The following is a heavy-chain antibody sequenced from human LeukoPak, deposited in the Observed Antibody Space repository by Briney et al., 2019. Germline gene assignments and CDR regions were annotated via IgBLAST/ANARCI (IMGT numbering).Heavy chain of an antibody. CDR3: ARDSVGATAYNWFDP. V-gene: IGHV1-46*02. CDR1: GYTFNIYY. J-gene: IGHJ5*02. CDR2: INPSGGST. Sequence: ASVKVSCKASGYTFNIYYMHWVRQAPGQGLEWMGIINPSGGSTSYAQQFQGRVTMTSDTCTSTVYLELSSLSAEDTAVYYCARDSVGATAYNWFDPWVQGSLVTVCS. D-gene: IGHD1-26*01.